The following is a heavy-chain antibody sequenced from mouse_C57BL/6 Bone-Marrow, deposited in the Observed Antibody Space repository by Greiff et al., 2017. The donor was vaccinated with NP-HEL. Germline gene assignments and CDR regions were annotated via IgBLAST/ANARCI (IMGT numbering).Heavy chain of an antibody. Sequence: EVHLVESGGGLVKPGGSLKLSCAASGFTFSDYGMHWVRQAPEKGLEWVAYISRGGSTIYYADTVKGRFTLSRDNAKNTLFLQMTSLTSEDTAVYYCAISSYGFAYWGQGTLVTVSA. J-gene: IGHJ3*01. CDR1: GFTFSDYG. CDR2: ISRGGSTI. CDR3: AISSYGFAY. D-gene: IGHD1-1*01. V-gene: IGHV5-17*01.